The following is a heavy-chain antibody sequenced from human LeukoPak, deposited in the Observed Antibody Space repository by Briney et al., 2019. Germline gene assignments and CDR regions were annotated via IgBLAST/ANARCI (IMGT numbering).Heavy chain of an antibody. CDR3: ARGSISTVGFDP. J-gene: IGHJ5*02. CDR1: GYTFTSYD. CDR2: MNPNSGNT. V-gene: IGHV1-8*01. Sequence: GASVKVSCKASGYTFTSYDINWVRQATGQGLEWMGWMNPNSGNTGYAQKFQGRVTMTRNTSISTAYMEPSSLRSEDTAVYYCARGSISTVGFDPWGQGTLVTVSS. D-gene: IGHD4-23*01.